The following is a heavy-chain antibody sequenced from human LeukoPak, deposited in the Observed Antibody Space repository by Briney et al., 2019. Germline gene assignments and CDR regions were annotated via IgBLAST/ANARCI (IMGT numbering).Heavy chain of an antibody. CDR1: GYTFTSYD. CDR3: ARDQVAAAGTGECFQH. CDR2: SNPNSGGT. V-gene: IGHV1-2*02. D-gene: IGHD6-13*01. Sequence: ASVKVSCKASGYTFTSYDINWVRQAPGQGLEWMGWSNPNSGGTNYAQKFQGRVTMTRDTSISTAYMELSRLRSDDTAVYYCARDQVAAAGTGECFQHWGQGTLVTVSS. J-gene: IGHJ1*01.